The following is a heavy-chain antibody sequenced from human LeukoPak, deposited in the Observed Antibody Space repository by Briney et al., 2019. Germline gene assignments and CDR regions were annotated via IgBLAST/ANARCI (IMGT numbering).Heavy chain of an antibody. J-gene: IGHJ4*02. CDR1: GYTLTELS. Sequence: APVKVSCKVSGYTLTELSMHWVRQAPGKGLEWMGGFDPEDGETIYAQKFQGRVTMTEDTSTDTAYMELSSLRSEDTAVYYCVSGHCSSTSCYKIPFDYWGQGTLVTVSS. V-gene: IGHV1-24*01. D-gene: IGHD2-2*02. CDR2: FDPEDGET. CDR3: VSGHCSSTSCYKIPFDY.